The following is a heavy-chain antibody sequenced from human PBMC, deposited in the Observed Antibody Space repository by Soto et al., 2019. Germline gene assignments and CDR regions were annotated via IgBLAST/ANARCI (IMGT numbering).Heavy chain of an antibody. CDR2: IYYSGRA. J-gene: IGHJ5*02. CDR1: GGSISSGGYY. Sequence: QVQLQESGPGLFKPSQTLSLPCTVSGGSISSGGYYCIWIRQHPGKGLEWIGYIYYSGRAYYNPSLTSRVTISVDTSKNQFSLKLSSVTAADTDVYYCARSVDPWRKGTLVTLSS. V-gene: IGHV4-31*03. CDR3: ARSVDP.